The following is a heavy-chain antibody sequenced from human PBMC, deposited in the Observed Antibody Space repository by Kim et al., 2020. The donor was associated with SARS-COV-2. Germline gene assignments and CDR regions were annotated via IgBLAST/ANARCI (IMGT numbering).Heavy chain of an antibody. Sequence: GGSLRLSCVASGFTFSSYAMTWVRQAPGKGLEWVSIIYSGVSSTYYSDSSKGRFTISRDNSKSTLFLQMNSLRAEDTAIYYCAKVRYDFWNDQYGPQGAFDFWGQGTLVTVSS. CDR1: GFTFSSYA. CDR3: AKVRYDFWNDQYGPQGAFDF. V-gene: IGHV3-23*03. CDR2: IYSGVSST. J-gene: IGHJ4*02. D-gene: IGHD3-3*01.